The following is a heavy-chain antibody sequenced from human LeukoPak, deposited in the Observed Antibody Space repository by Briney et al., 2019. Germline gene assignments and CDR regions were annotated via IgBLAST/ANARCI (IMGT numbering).Heavy chain of an antibody. J-gene: IGHJ4*02. CDR3: AKGSRLREGGSYRF. D-gene: IGHD3-16*02. Sequence: ASVKVSCKASGGIFSSYAINRVRQAPGQGLEWMGRIIPIFGSANYAQKFQGRVTITADKSTRTAYMELSSLRSEDTALYYCAKGSRLREGGSYRFWGQGTLVTVSS. V-gene: IGHV1-69*06. CDR1: GGIFSSYA. CDR2: IIPIFGSA.